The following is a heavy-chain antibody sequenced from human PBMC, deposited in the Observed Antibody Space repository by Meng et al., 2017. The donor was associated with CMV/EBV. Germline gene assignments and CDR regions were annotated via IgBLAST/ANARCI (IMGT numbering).Heavy chain of an antibody. CDR1: GFTFSSYW. D-gene: IGHD3-3*01. Sequence: GESLKISCAASGFTFSSYWISWVRQAPGKGLEWVANIKQDGSEKYYVDSVKGRFTISRDNAKNSLYLQMNSLRAEDTAVYYCARGGLRFLEWPRGFNFDYWGQGTLVTVSS. V-gene: IGHV3-7*01. J-gene: IGHJ4*02. CDR2: IKQDGSEK. CDR3: ARGGLRFLEWPRGFNFDY.